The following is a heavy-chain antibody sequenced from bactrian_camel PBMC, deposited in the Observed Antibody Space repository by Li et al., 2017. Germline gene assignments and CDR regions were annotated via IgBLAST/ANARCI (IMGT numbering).Heavy chain of an antibody. Sequence: HVQLVESGGGLVQPGGSLRLSCVASGFTFSSYFMSWVRQAPGKGLGWASSIYRDGTKRYYADSVKGRFTISRDNAKNTLYLQMNNLKPEHAATYYCAAGGHNNGGYYCLEATDRNYWGQGTQVTFS. CDR1: GFTFSSYF. V-gene: IGHV3-2*01. CDR3: AAGGHNNGGYYCLEATDRNY. CDR2: IYRDGTKR. J-gene: IGHJ4*01. D-gene: IGHD2*01.